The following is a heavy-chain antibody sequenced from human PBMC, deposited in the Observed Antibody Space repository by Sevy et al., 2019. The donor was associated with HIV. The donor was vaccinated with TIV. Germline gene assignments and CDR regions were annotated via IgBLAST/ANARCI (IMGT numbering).Heavy chain of an antibody. CDR1: GITLTPYW. J-gene: IGHJ4*02. V-gene: IGHV3-74*01. D-gene: IGHD3-22*01. CDR2: INSDGSST. Sequence: GGSLRLSCAASGITLTPYWMHWVRQAPGKGLVWVSRINSDGSSTSYAESVKGRFTISRDNGKNTLYLQMKSLRVEDTAVYFCSRRLYYYDMMGHQEPGDYWGQGVLVTVSS. CDR3: SRRLYYYDMMGHQEPGDY.